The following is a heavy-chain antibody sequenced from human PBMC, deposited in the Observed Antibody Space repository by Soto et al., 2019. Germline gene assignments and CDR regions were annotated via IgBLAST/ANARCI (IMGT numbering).Heavy chain of an antibody. V-gene: IGHV1-3*01. CDR2: INAGNGNT. D-gene: IGHD2-2*01. CDR1: GYTFTSYA. J-gene: IGHJ6*03. CDR3: ARDPVCRGSTSCDRGYYMVV. Sequence: ASVKVSCKASGYTFTSYAMHWVRQAPGQRLEWMGWINAGNGNTKYSQKFQDRVTITRDTSASTAYMELSSLRSEDTAVYYCARDPVCRGSTSCDRGYYMVVWGKGTTVTVSS.